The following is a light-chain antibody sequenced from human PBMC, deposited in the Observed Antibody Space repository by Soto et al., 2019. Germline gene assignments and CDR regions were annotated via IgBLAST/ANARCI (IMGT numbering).Light chain of an antibody. CDR2: GAS. V-gene: IGKV3-20*01. Sequence: EIVLTQSPGTLSLSPGERATLSCRASQSVSSSYLAWYQQKPGQAPRLLIYGASSRATGIPDRFSGSGSGIDFTLIISRLEPEDFAVYYWQQYASSPMTFGQGTKVEIK. CDR1: QSVSSSY. CDR3: QQYASSPMT. J-gene: IGKJ1*01.